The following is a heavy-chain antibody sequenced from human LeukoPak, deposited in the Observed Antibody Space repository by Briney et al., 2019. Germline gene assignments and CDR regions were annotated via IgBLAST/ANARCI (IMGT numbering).Heavy chain of an antibody. D-gene: IGHD2-21*02. V-gene: IGHV5-51*01. CDR2: IYPDDSDT. CDR3: ARRRLCGSDCFAFDI. Sequence: GESLKISCKDSGYSFTSYWIGWVRQMPGKGLEWMGIIYPDDSDTKYSPSFHGHVTISADKSINTAYLQWSSLKASDTAMYDCARRRLCGSDCFAFDIWGQGTMVTVSS. CDR1: GYSFTSYW. J-gene: IGHJ3*02.